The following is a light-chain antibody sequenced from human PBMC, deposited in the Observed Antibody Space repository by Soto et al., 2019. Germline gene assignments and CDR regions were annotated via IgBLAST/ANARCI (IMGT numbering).Light chain of an antibody. Sequence: EIVLTQSPATLSVSPGERGTLSCRASQSVGSHLAWYQQKPGQAPRLLIYGASTRPTGIPARFSASGSETEFTLTISSLQSEDFAVYYCHQYNDWPLTFGGGTKVEIE. CDR2: GAS. V-gene: IGKV3-15*01. J-gene: IGKJ4*01. CDR3: HQYNDWPLT. CDR1: QSVGSH.